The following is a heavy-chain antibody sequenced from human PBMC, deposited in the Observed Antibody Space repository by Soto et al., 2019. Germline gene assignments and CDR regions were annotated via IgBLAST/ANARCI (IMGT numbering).Heavy chain of an antibody. CDR3: ARDPWKLDVSDAFDI. D-gene: IGHD1-26*01. Sequence: QVQLQESGPGLVKPSQTLSLTCTVCGGSISSGGYYWSWIRQHPGKGVEWIGYIYYSGSTYYNPSLKSRVTISVDTSKNQFSLKLSPVTAADAAVYYCARDPWKLDVSDAFDIWGQGTMVTVSS. CDR1: GGSISSGGYY. V-gene: IGHV4-31*03. J-gene: IGHJ3*02. CDR2: IYYSGST.